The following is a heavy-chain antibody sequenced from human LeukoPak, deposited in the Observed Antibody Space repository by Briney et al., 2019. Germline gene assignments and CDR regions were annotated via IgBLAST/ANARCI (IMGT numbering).Heavy chain of an antibody. V-gene: IGHV1-8*01. Sequence: ASVKVSCKASGYTFTSYDINWVRQATGQGLEWMGWMNPNSGNTGYAQKFQGRVTITADESTSTAYMELRSLRSDDTAVYYCARGVQQLPNRYFDYWGQGTLVTVSS. J-gene: IGHJ4*02. CDR1: GYTFTSYD. CDR2: MNPNSGNT. D-gene: IGHD6-13*01. CDR3: ARGVQQLPNRYFDY.